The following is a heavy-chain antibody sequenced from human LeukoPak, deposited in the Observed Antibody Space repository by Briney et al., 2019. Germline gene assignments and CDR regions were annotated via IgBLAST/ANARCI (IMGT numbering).Heavy chain of an antibody. D-gene: IGHD3-10*01. CDR3: ARESRDAGWFGADAFDI. CDR1: GGSISSYY. V-gene: IGHV4-59*12. J-gene: IGHJ3*02. CDR2: IYYSGST. Sequence: SETLSLTCTVSGGSISSYYWSWIRQPPGKGLEWIGYIYYSGSTNYNPSLKSRVTMSVDTSKNQFSLKLSSVTAADTAVYYCARESRDAGWFGADAFDIWGQGTMVTVSS.